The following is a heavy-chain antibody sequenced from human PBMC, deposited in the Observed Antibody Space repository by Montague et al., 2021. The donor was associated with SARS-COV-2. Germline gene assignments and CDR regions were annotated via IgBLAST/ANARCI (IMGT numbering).Heavy chain of an antibody. J-gene: IGHJ4*02. CDR2: IYYRGAX. V-gene: IGHV4-39*01. D-gene: IGHD6-19*01. CDR1: GGSINSSTYY. Sequence: SETLSLTCIVSGGSINSSTYYWAWIRQPPGKGLEWIATIYYRGAXXSXXXXKXRVTISVDTSKNQFSLKLSSVTAADTAVYYCARSWGQWLLWGYYFDYWGQGTLVTVSS. CDR3: ARSWGQWLLWGYYFDY.